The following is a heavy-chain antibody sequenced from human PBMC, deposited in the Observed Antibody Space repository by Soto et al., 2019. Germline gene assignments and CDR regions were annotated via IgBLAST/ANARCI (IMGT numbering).Heavy chain of an antibody. CDR2: FNPMSGST. V-gene: IGHV1-46*04. CDR3: ARDLAAADY. D-gene: IGHD6-13*01. Sequence: QVQLVQSGAEVKKPGASVKISCKTSGYIFINYYIHWVRQAPGQGLEWVALFNPMSGSTNYAQKLQGRVTVNSDTSKRTVYMDLSSLISEDTAVYYCARDLAAADYWGQGTLVTVSS. CDR1: GYIFINYY. J-gene: IGHJ4*02.